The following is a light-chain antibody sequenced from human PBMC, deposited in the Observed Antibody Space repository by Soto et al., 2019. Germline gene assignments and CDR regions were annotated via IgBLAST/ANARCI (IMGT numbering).Light chain of an antibody. Sequence: TQSPATLSVSPGERVTLSCRASQDISNKLAWYQQKPGQAPRLLIYGASLRATGIPGRFTGSGSGTEFALTITSLQCEDLATYYCQQYNRWFSITFGQGTRLEIK. CDR3: QQYNRWFSIT. J-gene: IGKJ5*01. CDR1: QDISNK. V-gene: IGKV3-15*01. CDR2: GAS.